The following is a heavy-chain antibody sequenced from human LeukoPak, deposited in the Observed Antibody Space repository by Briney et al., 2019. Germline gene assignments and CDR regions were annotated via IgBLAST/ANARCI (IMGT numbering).Heavy chain of an antibody. V-gene: IGHV4-59*08. Sequence: PSETLSLTCTVSGGSISSYYWSWIRQPPGKGLEWIGYIYYSGSTNYNPSLKSRVTISVDTSKNQFSLKLSSVTAADTAVYYCARRGDPRDGYNFMESYWYFDLWGRGTLVTVSS. CDR1: GGSISSYY. CDR3: ARRGDPRDGYNFMESYWYFDL. J-gene: IGHJ2*01. CDR2: IYYSGST. D-gene: IGHD5-24*01.